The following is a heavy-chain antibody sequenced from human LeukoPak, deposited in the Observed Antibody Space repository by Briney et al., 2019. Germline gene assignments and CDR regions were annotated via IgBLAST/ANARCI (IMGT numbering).Heavy chain of an antibody. J-gene: IGHJ4*02. CDR1: GFTFSSYS. CDR3: ARLVVYYGSGASDFDY. D-gene: IGHD3-10*01. CDR2: ISSSSSYI. V-gene: IGHV3-21*01. Sequence: PGGSLRLSCAASGFTFSSYSMNWVRQAPGKGLEWVSSISSSSSYIYYADSVKGRFTISRDNAKNSLYLQMNSLRAEDTAVYYCARLVVYYGSGASDFDYWGRGTLVTVSS.